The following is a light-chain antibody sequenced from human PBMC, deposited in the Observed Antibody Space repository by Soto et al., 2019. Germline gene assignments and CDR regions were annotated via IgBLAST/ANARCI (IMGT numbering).Light chain of an antibody. Sequence: DIQMTQSPSSLSASVADRVTITCRASQSVNRWLAWYQQKPGKAPKLLIYETSSLESGVPSRFGGSGSGTEFTLTISSLQPDDFAIYYCQQYNSYSWTFGQGTKVDIK. CDR2: ETS. CDR3: QQYNSYSWT. V-gene: IGKV1-5*03. CDR1: QSVNRW. J-gene: IGKJ1*01.